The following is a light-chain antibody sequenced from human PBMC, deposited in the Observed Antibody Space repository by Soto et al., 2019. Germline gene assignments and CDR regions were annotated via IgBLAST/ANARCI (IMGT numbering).Light chain of an antibody. V-gene: IGKV3-20*01. J-gene: IGKJ2*01. CDR2: GAS. CDR1: QTISSYS. CDR3: QQYNNWPPYT. Sequence: EIVLTQSPGTLSLSPGEGATLSCRASQTISSYSLAWYQQKPGQAPRLVMYGASSRATGIPDRFSGSGSGTDFTLSINRLEPEDYAVYYCQQYNNWPPYTFGQGTKLEIK.